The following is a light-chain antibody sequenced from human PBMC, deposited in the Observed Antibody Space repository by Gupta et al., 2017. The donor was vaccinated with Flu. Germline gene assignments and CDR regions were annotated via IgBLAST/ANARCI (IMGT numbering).Light chain of an antibody. CDR3: ASHADSNKVV. CDR2: EVT. V-gene: IGLV2-8*01. CDR1: SSEVGGYNY. Sequence: QSALSQPPSASASPGQSVTISCTGASSEVGGYNYVSWYQHHPGKAPKLRIFEVTKRPTGVPDRFSGSKSGNTASLTVSGRRAEEEADYYCASHADSNKVVFGTGTKVTVL. J-gene: IGLJ1*01.